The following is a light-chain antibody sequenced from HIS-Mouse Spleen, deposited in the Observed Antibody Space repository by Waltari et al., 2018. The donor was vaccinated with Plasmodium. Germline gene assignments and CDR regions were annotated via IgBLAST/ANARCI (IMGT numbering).Light chain of an antibody. CDR2: GAS. V-gene: IGKV3-15*01. J-gene: IGKJ1*01. CDR3: QQENNWPPT. CDR1: QSVSSN. Sequence: EIVMTQSPATLSVSPGERATLSCRASQSVSSNLAWYQQKPGQAPRLLIYGASTRATGIPVRFSGSGSGTEFNLTISSMQSEDFAVYYCQQENNWPPTFGQGTKVEIK.